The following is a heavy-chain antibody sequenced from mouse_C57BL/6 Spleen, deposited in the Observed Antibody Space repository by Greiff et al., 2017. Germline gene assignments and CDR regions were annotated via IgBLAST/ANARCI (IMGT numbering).Heavy chain of an antibody. CDR2: IWGDGST. D-gene: IGHD1-1*01. J-gene: IGHJ1*01. Sequence: VKLMESGPGLVAPSQSLSITCTVSGFSLTSYGVSWVRQPPGKGLEWLGVIWGDGSTNYHSALISRLSISKDNSKSQVFLKLNSLQTDDTATRTCAKHGATYGSVYAWYFEVWGAGTPVTVSS. V-gene: IGHV2-3*01. CDR1: GFSLTSYG. CDR3: AKHGATYGSVYAWYFEV.